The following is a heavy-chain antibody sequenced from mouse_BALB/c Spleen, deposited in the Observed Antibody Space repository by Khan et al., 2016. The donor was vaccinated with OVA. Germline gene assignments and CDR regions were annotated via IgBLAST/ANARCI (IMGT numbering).Heavy chain of an antibody. CDR3: TRIYRSDFDY. V-gene: IGHV1-20*02. D-gene: IGHD1-1*01. J-gene: IGHJ2*01. CDR2: INPHIGET. Sequence: VRLQQSGPELVRPGASVKISCKASGYSFTGYFMNWVMQSHGKSLEWIGRINPHIGETFYNQRFKDKATLTVDESSSTAHMELQSLASEDSAVYYCTRIYRSDFDYWGQGTTLTVSS. CDR1: GYSFTGYF.